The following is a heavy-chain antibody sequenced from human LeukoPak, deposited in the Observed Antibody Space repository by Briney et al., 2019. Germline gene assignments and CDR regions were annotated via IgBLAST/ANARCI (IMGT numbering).Heavy chain of an antibody. CDR3: ARTATVTTSWINYYYYMDV. D-gene: IGHD4-17*01. V-gene: IGHV3-53*01. Sequence: GGSLRLSCAASGFTVSSNYMSWVRQAPGKGLEWVSAIYSGGSTYYADSVKGRFTISRDNSKNTLYLQMNSLRAEDTAVYYCARTATVTTSWINYYYYMDVWGKGTTVTISS. J-gene: IGHJ6*03. CDR1: GFTVSSNY. CDR2: IYSGGST.